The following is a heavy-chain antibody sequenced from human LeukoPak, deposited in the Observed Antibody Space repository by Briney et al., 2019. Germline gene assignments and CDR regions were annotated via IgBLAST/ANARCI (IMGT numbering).Heavy chain of an antibody. Sequence: GGSLRLSCAASGSTFSSYAMSWVRQAPGKGLEWVSAISGSGGSTYYADSVKGRFTISRDNSKNTLYLQMNSLRAEDTAVYYCAKGRGMIVGEALDYWGQGTLVTVSS. CDR3: AKGRGMIVGEALDY. D-gene: IGHD3-22*01. J-gene: IGHJ4*02. CDR1: GSTFSSYA. V-gene: IGHV3-23*01. CDR2: ISGSGGST.